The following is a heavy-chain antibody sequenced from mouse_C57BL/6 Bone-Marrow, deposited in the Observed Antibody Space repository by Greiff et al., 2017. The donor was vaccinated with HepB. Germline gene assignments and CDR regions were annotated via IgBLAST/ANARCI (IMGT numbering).Heavy chain of an antibody. Sequence: EVQLVESGGGLVQPKGSLKLSCAASGFTFNTYAMHWVRQAPGKGLEWVARIRSKSSNYATYYADSVKDRFTISRDDSQSMLYLQMNNLKTEDPAMYYCVRDNYSNYPYAMDYWGQGTSVTVSS. CDR3: VRDNYSNYPYAMDY. J-gene: IGHJ4*01. CDR2: IRSKSSNYAT. V-gene: IGHV10-3*01. CDR1: GFTFNTYA. D-gene: IGHD2-5*01.